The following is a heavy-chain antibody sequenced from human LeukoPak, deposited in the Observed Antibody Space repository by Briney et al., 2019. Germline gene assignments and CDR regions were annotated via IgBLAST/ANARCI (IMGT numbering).Heavy chain of an antibody. CDR2: INHNGNVN. CDR3: ARGGGLDV. J-gene: IGHJ6*02. Sequence: QAGGSLGLSGAAPGFTFSSYWRNWARQAPGKGLEWVASINHNGNVNYYVDSVKGRFTISRDNAKNSLYLQMSNLRAEDTAVYFCARGGGLDVWGQGATVTVSS. CDR1: GFTFSSYW. D-gene: IGHD3-16*01. V-gene: IGHV3-7*03.